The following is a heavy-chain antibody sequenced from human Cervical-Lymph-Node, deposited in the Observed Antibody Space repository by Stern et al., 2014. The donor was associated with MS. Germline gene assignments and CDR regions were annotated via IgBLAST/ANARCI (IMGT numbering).Heavy chain of an antibody. J-gene: IGHJ4*02. Sequence: VQLVESGGGLVQPGRSLRLSCAASGFTFDDHAMHWVRQAPGKGLEWVSSINSNSDSIDYADSVKGRFTISRDSAKNSLYLQMNSLRVEDTAFYYCAKGKYSTSSSYFDYWGQGTLVTVSS. CDR3: AKGKYSTSSSYFDY. CDR1: GFTFDDHA. CDR2: INSNSDSI. V-gene: IGHV3-9*01. D-gene: IGHD6-6*01.